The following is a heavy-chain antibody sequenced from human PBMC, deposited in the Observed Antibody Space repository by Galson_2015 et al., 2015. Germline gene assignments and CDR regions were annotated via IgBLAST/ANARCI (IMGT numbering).Heavy chain of an antibody. V-gene: IGHV3-30*03. J-gene: IGHJ3*01. D-gene: IGHD3-10*01. CDR1: EFAFNASG. CDR2: ISFDGSQK. Sequence: SLRLSCAASEFAFNASGMHWVRQAPGKGLEWLAIISFDGSQKFYAESLEGRFMISRDNAKNSLFLQMNSLRGDDTAIYYCARDDPGFGAYRFWGQGAMVTVSA. CDR3: ARDDPGFGAYRF.